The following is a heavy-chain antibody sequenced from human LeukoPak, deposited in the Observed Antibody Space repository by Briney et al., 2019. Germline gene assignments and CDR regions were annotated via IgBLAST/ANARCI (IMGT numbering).Heavy chain of an antibody. CDR2: IIPIFGSS. V-gene: IGHV1-69*01. CDR1: GGTFSSYA. CDR3: ARVGDNGHSYGWGDYYFDY. Sequence: RASVKVSCKASGGTFSSYAISWVRQAPGQGLEWMGGIIPIFGSSNYAQKFQGRVTITADESTSTAYMELSSLRSEDTAVYYCARVGDNGHSYGWGDYYFDYWGQGTLVTVSS. J-gene: IGHJ4*02. D-gene: IGHD5-18*01.